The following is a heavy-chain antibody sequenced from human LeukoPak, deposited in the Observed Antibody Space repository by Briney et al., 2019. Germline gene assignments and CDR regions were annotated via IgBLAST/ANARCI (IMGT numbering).Heavy chain of an antibody. V-gene: IGHV3-7*01. D-gene: IGHD1-26*01. Sequence: GGSLRLSCEASGFPFNKYYMRWVRQAPGKGLEWVAKIKEDGSEKYYVDSVKGRFTISRDNAKNSLYLQMNSLRAEDTAVYYCARDVGPSDYWGQGTLVTVSS. J-gene: IGHJ4*02. CDR2: IKEDGSEK. CDR3: ARDVGPSDY. CDR1: GFPFNKYY.